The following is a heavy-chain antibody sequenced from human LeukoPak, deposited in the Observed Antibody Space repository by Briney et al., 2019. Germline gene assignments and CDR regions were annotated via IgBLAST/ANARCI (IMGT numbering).Heavy chain of an antibody. Sequence: GGSLRLSCAASGFTFSSYGMHWVRQAPGKGLEWVAFIRYDGSNKYYADSVKGRFTISRDNSKNTLYLQMNSLRAEDTAVYYCAKETRLAGEWGYFDYWGQGTLVTVSS. CDR3: AKETRLAGEWGYFDY. CDR2: IRYDGSNK. V-gene: IGHV3-30*02. CDR1: GFTFSSYG. J-gene: IGHJ4*02. D-gene: IGHD7-27*01.